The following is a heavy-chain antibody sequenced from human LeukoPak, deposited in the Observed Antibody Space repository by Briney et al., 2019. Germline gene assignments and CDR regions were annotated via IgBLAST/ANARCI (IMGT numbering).Heavy chain of an antibody. CDR1: GGSFNGYY. Sequence: SETLSLTCAVYGGSFNGYYWSWIRQPAGKGLEWIGRIYFSGSTNYNPSLKSRVTMSVDTSKNQFSLKLSSVTAADTAVYYCAAGYSSSRNWFDPWGQGTLVTVSS. CDR2: IYFSGST. V-gene: IGHV4-59*10. D-gene: IGHD6-13*01. J-gene: IGHJ5*02. CDR3: AAGYSSSRNWFDP.